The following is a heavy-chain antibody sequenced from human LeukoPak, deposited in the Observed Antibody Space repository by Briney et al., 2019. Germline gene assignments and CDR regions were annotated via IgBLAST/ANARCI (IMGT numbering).Heavy chain of an antibody. CDR2: IIPIFDTA. Sequence: GASVKVSCKASGYTFTGYYMHWVRQAPGQGLEWMGGIIPIFDTADSAQKFQGRLTITADESTSTAYMELSSLRAEDTAVYYCARDLLGSHTSYSSGAWDYWGQGTLVTVSS. J-gene: IGHJ4*02. V-gene: IGHV1-69*13. CDR1: GYTFTGYY. CDR3: ARDLLGSHTSYSSGAWDY. D-gene: IGHD3-9*01.